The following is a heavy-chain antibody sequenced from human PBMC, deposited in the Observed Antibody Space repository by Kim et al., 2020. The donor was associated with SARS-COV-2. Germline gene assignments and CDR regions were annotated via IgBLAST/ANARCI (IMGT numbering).Heavy chain of an antibody. CDR2: ISGAGDST. J-gene: IGHJ4*02. CDR3: AKDQGIDPVDF. V-gene: IGHV3-23*01. Sequence: GGSLRLSCVVSGVSYNNYILSWVRQAPGKGLEWVSTISGAGDSTYYAESVKGRFTISRDNSKNTVYLQMSRLRGDDTAPYFCAKDQGIDPVDFWGQGT. CDR1: GVSYNNYI.